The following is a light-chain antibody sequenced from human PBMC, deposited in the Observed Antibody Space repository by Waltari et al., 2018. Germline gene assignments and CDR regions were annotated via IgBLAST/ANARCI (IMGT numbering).Light chain of an antibody. CDR1: QSVSRA. V-gene: IGKV3-20*01. CDR2: GAS. J-gene: IGKJ1*01. CDR3: QHYLRLPVT. Sequence: EIVLTQSPGTLSLSLGERATVSCRASQSVSRALAWYQQKPGQAPRLLIYGASTRATGIPDRFSGSGFGTDFSLTISRLEPDDFAVYYCQHYLRLPVTFGQGTTVE.